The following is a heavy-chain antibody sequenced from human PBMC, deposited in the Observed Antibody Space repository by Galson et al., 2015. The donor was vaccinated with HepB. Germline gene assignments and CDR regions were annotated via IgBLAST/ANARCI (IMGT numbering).Heavy chain of an antibody. J-gene: IGHJ2*01. Sequence: SLRLSCAISGFTFSSYNMNWVRQAPGKGLEWVANINQDGSEKYYVDSVKGRFTISRDNAKNSLYVQMYSLRAEDTAVYYCARDYDPAARPQSYLDLWGRGTLVTVSS. D-gene: IGHD3-3*01. CDR3: ARDYDPAARPQSYLDL. CDR1: GFTFSSYN. V-gene: IGHV3-7*01. CDR2: INQDGSEK.